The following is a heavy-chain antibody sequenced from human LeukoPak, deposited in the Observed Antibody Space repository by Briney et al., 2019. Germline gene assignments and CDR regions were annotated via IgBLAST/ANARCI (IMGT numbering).Heavy chain of an antibody. D-gene: IGHD3-3*01. CDR1: GFTFSSYW. J-gene: IGHJ4*02. CDR3: ARVGIRTTFLGFFDY. V-gene: IGHV3-7*01. CDR2: IKQDGSEK. Sequence: HPGGSLRLSCAASGFTFSSYWMSWVRQAPGKGLEWVANIKQDGSEKYYVDSVKGRFTISRDNAKNSLYLQMNSLRAEDTAVYYCARVGIRTTFLGFFDYWGQGTLVTVSS.